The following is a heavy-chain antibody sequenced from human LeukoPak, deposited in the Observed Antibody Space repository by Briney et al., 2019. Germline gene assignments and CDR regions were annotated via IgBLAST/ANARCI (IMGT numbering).Heavy chain of an antibody. CDR2: ISGSAGST. J-gene: IGHJ4*02. Sequence: GGSLRLSCAASGFSFSDCAMSWVRQAPGRGLEWVSSISGSAGSTYYADSMKGRFTISRDNPKNTLHLEMNSLRAEDTAIYYCVKDLGRYRNNCFDYWGQGTLVTVSS. D-gene: IGHD1-26*01. CDR1: GFSFSDCA. CDR3: VKDLGRYRNNCFDY. V-gene: IGHV3-23*01.